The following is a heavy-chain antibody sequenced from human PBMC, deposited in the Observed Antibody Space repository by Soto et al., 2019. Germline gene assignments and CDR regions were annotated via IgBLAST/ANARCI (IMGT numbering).Heavy chain of an antibody. CDR3: ARDAARSTSLYGMDV. CDR1: GGSVSSGSYY. CDR2: IYYSGST. J-gene: IGHJ6*02. D-gene: IGHD2-2*01. V-gene: IGHV4-61*01. Sequence: SETLSLTCTVFGGSVSSGSYYWSWIRQPPGKGLEWIGYIYYSGSTNYNPSLKSRVTISVDTSKNQFSLKLSSVTAADTAVYYCARDAARSTSLYGMDVWGQGTTVTVSS.